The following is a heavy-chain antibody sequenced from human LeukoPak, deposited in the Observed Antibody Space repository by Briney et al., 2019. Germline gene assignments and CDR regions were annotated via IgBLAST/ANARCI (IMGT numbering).Heavy chain of an antibody. J-gene: IGHJ4*02. V-gene: IGHV3-30*02. CDR1: GFTFSTYG. Sequence: GGSLRLSCVASGFTFSTYGMHWVRQAPGKGLDWVAVIWYDGSNTYYADSVKGRFTISRDNSRNTLYLQMNSLRPEDTAVYYCAKEQPPNSSGWLSLFDYWGQGSLVTVSS. CDR3: AKEQPPNSSGWLSLFDY. CDR2: IWYDGSNT. D-gene: IGHD6-19*01.